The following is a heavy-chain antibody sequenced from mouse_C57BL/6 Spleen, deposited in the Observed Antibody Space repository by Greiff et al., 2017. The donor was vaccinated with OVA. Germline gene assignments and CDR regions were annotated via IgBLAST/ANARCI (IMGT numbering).Heavy chain of an antibody. V-gene: IGHV1-64*01. Sequence: QVQLQQPGAELVKPGASVKLSCKASGYTFTSYWIHWVKQRPGQGLEWIGMIHPNSGSTNYNEKFKSKATLTVDKSSSTAYMQLSSLTSEDSAVYYCARRDYGSSYDYFDYWGQGTTLTVSS. CDR3: ARRDYGSSYDYFDY. D-gene: IGHD1-1*01. J-gene: IGHJ2*01. CDR1: GYTFTSYW. CDR2: IHPNSGST.